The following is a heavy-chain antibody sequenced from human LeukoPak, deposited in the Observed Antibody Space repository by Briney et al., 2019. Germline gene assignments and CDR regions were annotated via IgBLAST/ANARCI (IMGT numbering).Heavy chain of an antibody. J-gene: IGHJ4*02. CDR2: ISSDGSTT. V-gene: IGHV3-74*01. Sequence: GGSLRLSCAASGFTFSSYWMHWVRQAPGKGLVWVSRISSDGSTTTYADSVKGRFTISRDNAKNTLYLQMNSLSAEDTALYYCARVAEYSTAGMRYWGQGTLVTVSS. CDR3: ARVAEYSTAGMRY. D-gene: IGHD6-6*01. CDR1: GFTFSSYW.